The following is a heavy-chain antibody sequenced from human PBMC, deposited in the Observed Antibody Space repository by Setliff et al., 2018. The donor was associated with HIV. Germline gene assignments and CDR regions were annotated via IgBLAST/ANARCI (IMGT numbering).Heavy chain of an antibody. J-gene: IGHJ3*02. V-gene: IGHV4-59*01. CDR3: ASSLLGATYAFDI. D-gene: IGHD1-26*01. Sequence: SETLSLTCTVSADSISSYYWSWIRQPPGKGLEWIGYIYYSGSTNYNPSLKSRVTIPVDTSKNQISLKLSSVTAADTAVYYCASSLLGATYAFDIWGQGTMVTV. CDR2: IYYSGST. CDR1: ADSISSYY.